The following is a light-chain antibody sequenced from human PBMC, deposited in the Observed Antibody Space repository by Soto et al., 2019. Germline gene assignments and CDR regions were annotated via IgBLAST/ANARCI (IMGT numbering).Light chain of an antibody. Sequence: QSAVTQPPSASGSPGQSVTISCTGSSSDVGRYNYVAWFQQPPGKAPKVVIYDGTKRPSGVPDRFSGSKSGNTASLTVSGLQAEDQADYYCASYAGRDNLFGGGTKLTVL. V-gene: IGLV2-8*01. CDR3: ASYAGRDNL. CDR1: SSDVGRYNY. CDR2: DGT. J-gene: IGLJ2*01.